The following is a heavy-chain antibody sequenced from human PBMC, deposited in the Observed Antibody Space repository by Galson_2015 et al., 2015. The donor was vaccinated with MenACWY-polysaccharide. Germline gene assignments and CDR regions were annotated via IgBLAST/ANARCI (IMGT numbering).Heavy chain of an antibody. J-gene: IGHJ4*02. V-gene: IGHV3-23*01. Sequence: SLRLSCAASGFTFTSYAMSRVRQAPGKGLEWVSAISGGGGSTYYADSVKGRFTISRDNSKNTLYLQMNSLRAEDTAIYYCVYFWSGYYVGYWGQGTLVTVSS. CDR3: VYFWSGYYVGY. D-gene: IGHD3-3*01. CDR2: ISGGGGST. CDR1: GFTFTSYA.